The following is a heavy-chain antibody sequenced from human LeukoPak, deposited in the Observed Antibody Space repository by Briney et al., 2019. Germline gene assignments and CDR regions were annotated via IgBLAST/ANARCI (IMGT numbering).Heavy chain of an antibody. Sequence: SETLSHTCTVSGGSISSGDYYWTWIRQPPGKGLEWIGYTHYSGSTFYNPSLKSQITISVDMSKNQFSLKLSSVTAADTAVYYCARDFNGGYGQLDYWGQGTLVTVSS. CDR1: GGSISSGDYY. CDR3: ARDFNGGYGQLDY. V-gene: IGHV4-30-4*01. CDR2: THYSGST. D-gene: IGHD5-12*01. J-gene: IGHJ4*02.